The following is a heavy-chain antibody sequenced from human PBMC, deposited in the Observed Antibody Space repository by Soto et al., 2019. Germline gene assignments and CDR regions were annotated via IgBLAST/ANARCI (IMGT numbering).Heavy chain of an antibody. D-gene: IGHD1-20*01. Sequence: QVQLVQSGAEVKKPGSSVKVSCKPSGGTFGTYTISWVRQAPGQGLEWMGRIIPLLDITHYAQKFQGRVTFPADKSTTTAYMELSSLSSADTAVYYCARGVTGRLTQGVVLFYWGQGTLVTVSS. CDR2: IIPLLDIT. J-gene: IGHJ4*02. CDR1: GGTFGTYT. V-gene: IGHV1-69*02. CDR3: ARGVTGRLTQGVVLFY.